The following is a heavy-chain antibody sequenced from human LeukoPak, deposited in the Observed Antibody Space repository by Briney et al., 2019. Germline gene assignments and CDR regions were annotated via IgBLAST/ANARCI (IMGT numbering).Heavy chain of an antibody. J-gene: IGHJ2*01. V-gene: IGHV4-30-4*08. CDR2: IYYSGST. CDR3: VRDSGNYLDL. CDR1: GGSIISGDSY. Sequence: PSETLSLTCSVSGGSIISGDSYWTWIRQPPGEGLQWVGYIYYSGSTFYNPSLQSRVAMSIDKSNNRFSLKLNSVTAADTAVYYCVRDSGNYLDLWGHGTLVTVSS. D-gene: IGHD3-10*01.